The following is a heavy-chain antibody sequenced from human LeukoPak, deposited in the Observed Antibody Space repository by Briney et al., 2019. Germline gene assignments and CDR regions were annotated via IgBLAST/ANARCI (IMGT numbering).Heavy chain of an antibody. J-gene: IGHJ3*02. CDR1: VYTLTHYY. D-gene: IGHD3-3*01. Sequence: GASVQVSCKASVYTLTHYYMHWVRQAPGQGLEWMGRINPNSGGTNYAQKFQGRVTMTRETSTSTAYMELSRLRSDDTAVYYCARVRFLEWFHDAFDIWGQGTMVTVSS. V-gene: IGHV1-2*06. CDR3: ARVRFLEWFHDAFDI. CDR2: INPNSGGT.